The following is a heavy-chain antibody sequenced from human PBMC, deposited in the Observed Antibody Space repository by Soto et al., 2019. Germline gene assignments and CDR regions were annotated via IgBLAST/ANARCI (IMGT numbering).Heavy chain of an antibody. CDR2: VNLNTGGT. CDR3: ARDPTSFLGRVYGMDV. CDR1: GYSFTGHY. V-gene: IGHV1-2*02. D-gene: IGHD2-2*01. J-gene: IGHJ6*02. Sequence: QVQHVQSGAEVKKPGDSVKVSCKASGYSFTGHYMHWVRRAPGQGLEWMGWVNLNTGGTDYAQEFQGRVTMTTATSIRTVYLEVTRLKFDDKAIYYCARDPTSFLGRVYGMDVWGQGTAVTVSS.